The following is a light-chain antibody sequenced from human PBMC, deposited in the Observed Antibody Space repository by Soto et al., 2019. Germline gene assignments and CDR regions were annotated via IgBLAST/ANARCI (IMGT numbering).Light chain of an antibody. Sequence: EIVLTQSPGTLSLSPGERATLSCRASQSVDNNYLAWYQQTPGQAPRLLIYGTSTRATDIPDRFSGSGSGTDFSLTISRLEPEDFAVYYCQQYGGSPRTFGQGTKVEI. CDR1: QSVDNNY. J-gene: IGKJ1*01. V-gene: IGKV3-20*01. CDR3: QQYGGSPRT. CDR2: GTS.